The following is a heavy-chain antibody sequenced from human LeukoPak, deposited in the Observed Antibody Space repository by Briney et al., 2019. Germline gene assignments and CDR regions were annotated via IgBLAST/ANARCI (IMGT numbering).Heavy chain of an antibody. CDR2: IIPIFGIA. Sequence: SVTVYCKASGGTFSSYAISWVRQAPGQGLEWMGRIIPIFGIANYAQKFQGRVTITADKSTSTAYMELSSLRSEDTAVYYCARDSLPRGSYPLTQETPFDYWGQGTLVTVSS. CDR1: GGTFSSYA. CDR3: ARDSLPRGSYPLTQETPFDY. J-gene: IGHJ4*02. V-gene: IGHV1-69*04. D-gene: IGHD1-26*01.